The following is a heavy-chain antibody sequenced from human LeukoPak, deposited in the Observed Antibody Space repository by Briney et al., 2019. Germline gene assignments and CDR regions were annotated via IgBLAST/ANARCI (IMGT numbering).Heavy chain of an antibody. V-gene: IGHV3-21*01. CDR3: ARGPQFSGPGWFDP. D-gene: IGHD3-10*01. J-gene: IGHJ5*02. CDR2: ITFSSSHI. Sequence: PGGSLRLSCAASGFTFSGYVMSWVRQAPGKGRECVSSITFSSSHIYYADSVKGRFTISRDNIKDSLYLQMNSLRAEDTAIYYCARGPQFSGPGWFDPWGQGTLVTVSS. CDR1: GFTFSGYV.